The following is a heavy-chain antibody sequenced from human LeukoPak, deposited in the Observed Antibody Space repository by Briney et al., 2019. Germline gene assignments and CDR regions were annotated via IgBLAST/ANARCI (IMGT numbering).Heavy chain of an antibody. CDR1: GGSISSYY. J-gene: IGHJ4*02. Sequence: PSETLSLTCTVSGGSISSYYWSWIRQPPGKGLEWIGYIYSSGSTNYNPSLKSRVTISVDTSKNQFSLMLSSVTAADTAVYYCARGRAVAGYHYWGQGTLVTVSS. V-gene: IGHV4-59*01. D-gene: IGHD6-19*01. CDR2: IYSSGST. CDR3: ARGRAVAGYHY.